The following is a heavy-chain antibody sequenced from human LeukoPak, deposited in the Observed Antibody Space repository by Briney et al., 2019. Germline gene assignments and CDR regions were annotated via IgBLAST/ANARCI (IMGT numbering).Heavy chain of an antibody. V-gene: IGHV4-39*01. CDR2: IYYSGST. CDR1: GGSISSSSYY. J-gene: IGHJ4*02. Sequence: SETLSLTCTVSGGSISSSSYYWGWIRQPPGKGLEWIGSIYYSGSTYYNPSLKSRVTISVDTSKNQFSLKLSSVTAADTAVYYCARLYYDFWSGYYTHYFDYWGQGTLVTVSS. CDR3: ARLYYDFWSGYYTHYFDY. D-gene: IGHD3-3*01.